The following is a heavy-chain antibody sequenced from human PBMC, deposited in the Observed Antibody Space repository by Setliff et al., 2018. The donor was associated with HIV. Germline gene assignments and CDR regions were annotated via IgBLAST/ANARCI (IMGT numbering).Heavy chain of an antibody. CDR1: GGSISSGGYY. J-gene: IGHJ5*02. Sequence: SETLSLTCTVSGGSISSGGYYWSWIRQPAGKGLEWIGRISASGTTNYNPSLKGRVTISVDTSKNQFSLKLSSVTAADTALYYCARAGDGYNYLRAPGWFDPWGQGTLVTVSS. D-gene: IGHD5-12*01. CDR3: ARAGDGYNYLRAPGWFDP. V-gene: IGHV4-61*02. CDR2: ISASGTT.